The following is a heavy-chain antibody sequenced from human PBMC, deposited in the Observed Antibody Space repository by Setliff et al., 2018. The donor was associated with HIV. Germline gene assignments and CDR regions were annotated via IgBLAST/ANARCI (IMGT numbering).Heavy chain of an antibody. J-gene: IGHJ3*02. Sequence: SETLSLTCTVSGGSISSGGYYWSWIRQHPGKGLEWIGYIYYSGSTYYNPSLKSLVTISVDTSKNQFSLKLSSVTAADTAVYYCARAITGDSHFDIWGQGTMVT. D-gene: IGHD7-27*01. CDR3: ARAITGDSHFDI. V-gene: IGHV4-31*01. CDR1: GGSISSGGYY. CDR2: IYYSGST.